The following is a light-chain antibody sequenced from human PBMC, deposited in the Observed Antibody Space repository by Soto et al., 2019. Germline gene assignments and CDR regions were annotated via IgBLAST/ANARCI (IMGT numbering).Light chain of an antibody. CDR3: QQLHDYPIT. Sequence: GDRVTITCRASQGIDSSFAWYQQKPGKAPKLLIYAASSLQSGVPSRFSGSGSRTDFTLTISSLQPEDFATYYCQQLHDYPITFGQGTRLEIK. CDR2: AAS. V-gene: IGKV1-9*01. J-gene: IGKJ5*01. CDR1: QGIDSS.